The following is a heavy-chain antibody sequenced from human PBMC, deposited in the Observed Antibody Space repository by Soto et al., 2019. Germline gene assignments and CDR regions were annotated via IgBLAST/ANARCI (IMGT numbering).Heavy chain of an antibody. CDR2: IYSSGST. Sequence: SETLSLTCPVSGDAVGSPPYWWAWIRQPPGEGLEWIGSIYSSGSTYYKPSLQSRVTISVDTSKNEFSLKLYLVTDTDTAVYYCARQLGRGWFAPWGQGTLVTVS. CDR3: ARQLGRGWFAP. CDR1: GDAVGSPPYW. V-gene: IGHV4-39*01. J-gene: IGHJ5*02. D-gene: IGHD3-10*01.